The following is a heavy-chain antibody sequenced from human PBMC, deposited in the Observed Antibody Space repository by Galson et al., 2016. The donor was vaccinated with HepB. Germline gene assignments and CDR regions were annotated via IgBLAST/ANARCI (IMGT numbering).Heavy chain of an antibody. D-gene: IGHD6-19*01. CDR2: ITGSGSAI. CDR3: ARDGTVAPGY. CDR1: GFSFSDYY. J-gene: IGHJ1*01. V-gene: IGHV3-11*01. Sequence: SLRLSCAASGFSFSDYYMSWIRQAPGKGLEWISYITGSGSAIYYADSVKGRFTISRDNTKNSLDLQMNSLRVEDTAVYYWARDGTVAPGYWGQGTLVTVSS.